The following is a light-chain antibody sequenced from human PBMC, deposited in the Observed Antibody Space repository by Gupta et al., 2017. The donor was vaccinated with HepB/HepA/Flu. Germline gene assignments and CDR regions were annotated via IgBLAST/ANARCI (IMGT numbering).Light chain of an antibody. Sequence: SYELTQLPLMSVSPGQTARTTCSGDRLADKYPCWYQQKPGQSPVLVIYQDTKRPSGIPERFSGSSSGNTATLTISGTQALDEADYYCQAWASSTVVFGGGTKLTVL. J-gene: IGLJ2*01. CDR2: QDT. CDR3: QAWASSTVV. V-gene: IGLV3-1*01. CDR1: RLADKY.